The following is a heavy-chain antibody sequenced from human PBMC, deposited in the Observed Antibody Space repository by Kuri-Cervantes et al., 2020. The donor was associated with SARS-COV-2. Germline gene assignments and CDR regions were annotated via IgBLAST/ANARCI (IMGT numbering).Heavy chain of an antibody. Sequence: GESLKISCAASGFTFSDNYMSWIRQAPGKGLEWVSYISSSSSYTNYADSVKGRFTTSRDNAKNSLYLQMNSLRAEDTAVYYCASRGNSRNWYFDLWGRGTLVTVSS. J-gene: IGHJ2*01. D-gene: IGHD2/OR15-2a*01. CDR1: GFTFSDNY. CDR2: ISSSSSYT. V-gene: IGHV3-11*03. CDR3: ASRGNSRNWYFDL.